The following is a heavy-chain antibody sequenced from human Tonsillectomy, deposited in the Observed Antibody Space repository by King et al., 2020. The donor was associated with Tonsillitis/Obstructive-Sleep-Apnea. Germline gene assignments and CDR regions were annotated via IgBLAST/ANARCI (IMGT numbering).Heavy chain of an antibody. Sequence: VQLVESGAEVKKPGSSVKVSCKASGGTFSSYAISWVRQAPGQGLEWMGGIIPIFGTANYAQKFQGRVTITADESTSTAYMELSSLRSEDTAVYYCARNPFGVGLAYYYMDGWGKGTTVTVSS. CDR3: ARNPFGVGLAYYYMDG. J-gene: IGHJ6*03. CDR2: IIPIFGTA. D-gene: IGHD3-3*01. V-gene: IGHV1-69*01. CDR1: GGTFSSYA.